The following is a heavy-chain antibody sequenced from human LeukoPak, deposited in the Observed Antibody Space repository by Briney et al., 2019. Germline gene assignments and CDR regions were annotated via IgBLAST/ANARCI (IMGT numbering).Heavy chain of an antibody. CDR2: ISYDGSNK. J-gene: IGHJ3*02. CDR3: AKAMDYGDFRPAFDI. Sequence: GGSLRLSCAASGFIFSSYGMHWVRQAPGKGLEWVAVISYDGSNKYYADSVKGRFTISRDNAKNSLYLQMNSLRAEDMALYYCAKAMDYGDFRPAFDIWGQGTMVTVSS. V-gene: IGHV3-30*18. D-gene: IGHD4-17*01. CDR1: GFIFSSYG.